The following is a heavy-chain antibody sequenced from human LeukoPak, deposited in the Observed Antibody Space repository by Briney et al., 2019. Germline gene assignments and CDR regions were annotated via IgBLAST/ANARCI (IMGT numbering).Heavy chain of an antibody. Sequence: GESLKISCKGSGYSFTSYWISWVRQMPGKGLEWMGRIDPSDSYTNYSPSFQGHVTISADKSISTTYLQWSSLKASDTAMYCCARLERSMVRGYYGMDVWGKGTTVTVSS. CDR1: GYSFTSYW. V-gene: IGHV5-10-1*01. CDR3: ARLERSMVRGYYGMDV. CDR2: IDPSDSYT. J-gene: IGHJ6*04. D-gene: IGHD3-10*01.